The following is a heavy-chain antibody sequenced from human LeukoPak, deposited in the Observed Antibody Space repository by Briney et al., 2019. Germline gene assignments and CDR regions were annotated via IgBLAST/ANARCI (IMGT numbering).Heavy chain of an antibody. CDR2: IYYSGST. J-gene: IGHJ5*02. D-gene: IGHD6-19*01. CDR3: ARDTRVGIAVAGTYRWFDP. V-gene: IGHV4-59*01. CDR1: GGSISSYY. Sequence: SETLSLTCTVSGGSISSYYWSWIRQPPGEGLEWIGYIYYSGSTNYNPSLKSRVTISVDTSKHQFSLKLSSVTAADTAVYYCARDTRVGIAVAGTYRWFDPWGQGTLVTVSS.